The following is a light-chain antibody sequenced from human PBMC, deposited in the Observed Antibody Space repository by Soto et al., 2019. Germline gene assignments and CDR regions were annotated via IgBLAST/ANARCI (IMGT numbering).Light chain of an antibody. CDR1: QSINSG. CDR3: QQGHNWPLT. J-gene: IGKJ2*01. CDR2: GAS. Sequence: EIVMTQSPATLSLSPGETVALSCRASQSINSGLAWYQQKPGQAPRLLIYGASTRATGVPARFTGSESGSEFTLTISGLQSKDFAVYYCQQGHNWPLTFGQGTRLEI. V-gene: IGKV3-15*01.